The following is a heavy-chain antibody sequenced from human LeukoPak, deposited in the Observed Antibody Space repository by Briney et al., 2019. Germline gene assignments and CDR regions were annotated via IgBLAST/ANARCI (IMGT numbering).Heavy chain of an antibody. CDR2: FNLNCGGR. Sequence: ASVKVSCKASGYTFTGYYMHWVRQAPGQGLEWMGWFNLNCGGRNYSQKFQGRVTMTRDTSISTAYMELSRLRSDDTAVYYCARAGRTFIVVVPAAIRYWGQGTLVTVSS. J-gene: IGHJ4*02. CDR3: ARAGRTFIVVVPAAIRY. V-gene: IGHV1-2*02. CDR1: GYTFTGYY. D-gene: IGHD2-2*02.